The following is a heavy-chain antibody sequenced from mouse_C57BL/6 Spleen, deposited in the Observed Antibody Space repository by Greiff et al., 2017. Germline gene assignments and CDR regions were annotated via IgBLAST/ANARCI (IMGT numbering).Heavy chain of an antibody. CDR1: GFTFSSYA. V-gene: IGHV5-4*01. Sequence: EVKLMESGGGLVKPGGSLKLSCAASGFTFSSYAMSWVRQTPEKRLEWVATISDGGSYTYSPDNVKGRFTISRDNAKNNLYLQMSHLKSEDTAMYYCARDRVTRGYFDVWGTGTTVTVSS. J-gene: IGHJ1*03. D-gene: IGHD2-3*01. CDR3: ARDRVTRGYFDV. CDR2: ISDGGSYT.